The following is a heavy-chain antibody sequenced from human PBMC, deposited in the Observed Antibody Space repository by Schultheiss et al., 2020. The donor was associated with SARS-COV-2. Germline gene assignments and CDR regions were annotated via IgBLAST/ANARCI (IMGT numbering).Heavy chain of an antibody. CDR1: GFTFSNAW. Sequence: GGSLRLSCAASGFTFSNAWMSWVRQAPGKGLEWVSAIGTAGDTYYPGSVKGRFTISRENAKNSLYLQMNSLRAGDTAVYYCAREGRNYGMDVWGQGTTVTVSS. J-gene: IGHJ6*02. CDR3: AREGRNYGMDV. CDR2: IGTAGDT. V-gene: IGHV3-13*01.